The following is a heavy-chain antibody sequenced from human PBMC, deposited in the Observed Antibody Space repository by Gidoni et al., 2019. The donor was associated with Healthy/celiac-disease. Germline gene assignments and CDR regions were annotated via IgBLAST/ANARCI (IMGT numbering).Heavy chain of an antibody. J-gene: IGHJ4*02. D-gene: IGHD3-16*01. V-gene: IGHV2-5*02. CDR2: IYWDDDK. CDR1: GFPPSTSGVG. Sequence: QITLKESGPTLVKPTQTLTLTCTLSGFPPSTSGVGVGWIRQPPGKALERLALIYWDDDKRYSPSLKSRLTITKDTSKNQVVLTMTNMDPVDTATYYCAHSIRDYVWGSHFDYWGQGTLVTVSS. CDR3: AHSIRDYVWGSHFDY.